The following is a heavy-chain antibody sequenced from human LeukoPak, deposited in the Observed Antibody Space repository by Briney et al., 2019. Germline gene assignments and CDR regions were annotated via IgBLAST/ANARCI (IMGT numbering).Heavy chain of an antibody. D-gene: IGHD1-26*01. J-gene: IGHJ4*02. CDR3: ARDHPPVGWELPTYRSDY. Sequence: PGGSLRLSCAASGFTFSSYWMTWVRQAPGKGLEWVANTKQDGSEKYYVDSVKGRFTISRDNVKNSLYLQMNSLRAEDTAVYYCARDHPPVGWELPTYRSDYWGQGTLVTVSS. CDR1: GFTFSSYW. V-gene: IGHV3-7*01. CDR2: TKQDGSEK.